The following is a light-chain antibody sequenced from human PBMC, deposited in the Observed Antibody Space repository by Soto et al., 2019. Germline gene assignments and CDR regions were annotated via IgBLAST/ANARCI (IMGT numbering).Light chain of an antibody. CDR3: QQYDRFPYT. J-gene: IGKJ2*01. CDR2: KSS. V-gene: IGKV1-5*03. CDR1: QSISNW. Sequence: DIQMTQSPSTLSASVGDTVTITCRASQSISNWLAWYQQKPGQAPKLLIHKSSTLESGVLSRFSGSGSGTEFTLTISSLQPDDFATLYCQQYDRFPYTFGQGTKLEIK.